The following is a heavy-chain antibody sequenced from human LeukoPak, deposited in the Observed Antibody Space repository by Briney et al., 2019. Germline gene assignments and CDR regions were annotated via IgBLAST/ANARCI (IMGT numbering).Heavy chain of an antibody. J-gene: IGHJ4*02. CDR2: IHYDGSNK. Sequence: GGSLRLSCAASGFTFSNYGMHWVRQAPGKGLDWVAFIHYDGSNKYYADSVKGRFTISRDNSKNTLYLQMNSLRAEDTAVYYCARAGAYWSPRDFFDYWGQGTLVTVSS. V-gene: IGHV3-30*02. CDR1: GFTFSNYG. CDR3: ARAGAYWSPRDFFDY. D-gene: IGHD2-8*02.